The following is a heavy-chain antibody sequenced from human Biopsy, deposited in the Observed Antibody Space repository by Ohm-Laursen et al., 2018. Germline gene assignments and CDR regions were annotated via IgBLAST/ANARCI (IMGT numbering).Heavy chain of an antibody. CDR1: VFTFSRYW. Sequence: SRRLSCSAFVFTFSRYWMTWVRQPPGKGLEWVANINHDGGGKYFVDSVKGRFTISRDNAQNSLFLQMNSLRAEDTAVYYCAKDLSVYYYYGIDVWGQGTTVTVSS. D-gene: IGHD5/OR15-5a*01. CDR2: INHDGGGK. CDR3: AKDLSVYYYYGIDV. V-gene: IGHV3-7*01. J-gene: IGHJ6*02.